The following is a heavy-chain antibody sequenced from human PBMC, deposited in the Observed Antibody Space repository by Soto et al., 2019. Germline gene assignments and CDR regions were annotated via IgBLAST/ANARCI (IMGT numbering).Heavy chain of an antibody. J-gene: IGHJ4*02. CDR2: IIPILGIA. V-gene: IGHV1-69*02. D-gene: IGHD3-10*01. CDR1: GGTFSSYT. CDR3: ASSSSSGAVGSGSYYNDY. Sequence: SVKVSCKASGGTFSSYTISWVRQAPGQGLEWMGRIIPILGIANYAQKFQGRVTITADKSTSTAYMELSSLRSEDTAVYYCASSSSSGAVGSGSYYNDYWGQGTLVTVSS.